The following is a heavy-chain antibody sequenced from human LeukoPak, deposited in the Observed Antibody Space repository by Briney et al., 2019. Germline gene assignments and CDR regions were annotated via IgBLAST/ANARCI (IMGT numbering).Heavy chain of an antibody. J-gene: IGHJ2*01. CDR3: AASASPIYTLHWYFDL. CDR2: FDPEDGET. D-gene: IGHD2-2*02. Sequence: ASMKVSCKVFGYTLTELPMHWVRQAPGKGLEWMGGFDPEDGETFYAQKFQGRVSLTEDTSTDTAYMELTNLRSEDTAVYYCAASASPIYTLHWYFDLWGRGTLITVSS. V-gene: IGHV1-24*01. CDR1: GYTLTELP.